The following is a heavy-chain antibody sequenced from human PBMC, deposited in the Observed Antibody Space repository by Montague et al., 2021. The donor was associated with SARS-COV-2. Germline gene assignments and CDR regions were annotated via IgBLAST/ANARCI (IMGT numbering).Heavy chain of an antibody. Sequence: SLRLSCAASGFTFSRHDMIWIRQAPGKGLEWVSTITSDSLRIYYAEPVKGRFTISRDNGRNSLYLQMDSLRTEDTAVYYCGRNFNLWGIGTLVTVSS. CDR1: GFTFSRHD. D-gene: IGHD5-24*01. CDR3: GRNFNL. J-gene: IGHJ3*01. CDR2: ITSDSLRI. V-gene: IGHV3-21*06.